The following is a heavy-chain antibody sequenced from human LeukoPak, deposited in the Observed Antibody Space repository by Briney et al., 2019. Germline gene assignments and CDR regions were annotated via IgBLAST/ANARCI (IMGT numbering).Heavy chain of an antibody. Sequence: PSETLSLTCAVYGGSFSGYYRSWIRQPPGKGLEWIGEINHSGSTNYNPSLKSRVTISVDTSKNQFSLKLSSVTAADTAVYYCARGNNLNYYGSGSYACDYWGQGTLVTVSS. V-gene: IGHV4-34*01. J-gene: IGHJ4*02. CDR3: ARGNNLNYYGSGSYACDY. CDR2: INHSGST. CDR1: GGSFSGYY. D-gene: IGHD3-10*01.